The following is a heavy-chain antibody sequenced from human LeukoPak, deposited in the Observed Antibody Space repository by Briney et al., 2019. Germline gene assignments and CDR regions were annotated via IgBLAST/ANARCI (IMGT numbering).Heavy chain of an antibody. D-gene: IGHD3-22*01. CDR1: GYSFTSYW. CDR3: ARSVTYYYDSSGYADY. CDR2: IYPGDSDT. J-gene: IGHJ4*02. V-gene: IGHV5-51*01. Sequence: GESLKISCKGSGYSFTSYWIGWVRRMPGKGLEWMGIIYPGDSDTRYSPSFQGQVTISADKSISTAYLQWSSLKASDTAMYYCARSVTYYYDSSGYADYWGQGTLVTVSS.